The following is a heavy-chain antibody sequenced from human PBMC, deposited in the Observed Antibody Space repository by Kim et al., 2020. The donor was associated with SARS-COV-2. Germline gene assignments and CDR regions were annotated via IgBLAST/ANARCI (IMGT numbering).Heavy chain of an antibody. V-gene: IGHV3-9*01. D-gene: IGHD1-26*01. CDR3: AKPRGGYGRATTNGFDY. Sequence: VKRRFTISRKNAKNSLYLQMESLRAEDTDLYYCAKPRGGYGRATTNGFDYWGQGTLVTVSS. J-gene: IGHJ4*02.